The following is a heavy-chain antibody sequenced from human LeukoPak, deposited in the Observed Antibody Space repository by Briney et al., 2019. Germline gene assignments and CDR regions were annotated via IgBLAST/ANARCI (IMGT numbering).Heavy chain of an antibody. CDR2: IVPILGIA. CDR1: GGTFSSYT. D-gene: IGHD4-23*01. Sequence: VASVTVSCKASGGTFSSYTISWVRQAPGQGLEWMGRIVPILGIANYAQKFQGRVTITADKSTSTAYMELSSLRSEDTAVYYCARDNGGMSDYWGQGTLVTVSS. CDR3: ARDNGGMSDY. J-gene: IGHJ4*02. V-gene: IGHV1-69*04.